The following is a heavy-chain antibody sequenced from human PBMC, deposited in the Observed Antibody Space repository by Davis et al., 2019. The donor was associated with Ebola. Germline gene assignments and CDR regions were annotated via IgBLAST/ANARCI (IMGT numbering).Heavy chain of an antibody. V-gene: IGHV3-48*02. CDR3: SRKGVGTTKNAFDI. CDR1: GFTLSAFG. J-gene: IGHJ3*02. Sequence: GESLKISCAASGFTLSAFGMHWIRQAPGKGPEWLAFIGQTGHTIYYADSVKGRFTISRDNAKNSLSLQINSLRDDDTAVYYCSRKGVGTTKNAFDIWGHGTLVTVSS. CDR2: IGQTGHTI. D-gene: IGHD1-26*01.